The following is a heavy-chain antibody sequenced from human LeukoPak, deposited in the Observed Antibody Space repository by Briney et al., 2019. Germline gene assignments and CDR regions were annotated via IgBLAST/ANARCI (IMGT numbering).Heavy chain of an antibody. CDR2: INQGGNEE. CDR1: GFTFTSNW. Sequence: GGSLRLSCAASGFTFTSNWMTWVRQAPGKGLEWVANINQGGNEEYYVDSVKGRFTISRDNTKNSLYLQMNSLRAEDTAIYYCARDRANLGFWGQGTLVTVSS. V-gene: IGHV3-7*01. J-gene: IGHJ4*02. D-gene: IGHD4/OR15-4a*01. CDR3: ARDRANLGF.